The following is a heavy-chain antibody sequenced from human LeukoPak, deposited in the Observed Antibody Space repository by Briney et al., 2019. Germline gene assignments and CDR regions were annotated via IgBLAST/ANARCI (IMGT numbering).Heavy chain of an antibody. Sequence: GGSLRLSCAASGFTFSSYAMHWVRRAPGKGLVWVSHINGDGTTTTYADSVKGRFTISRDNAQNTLYLQMNSLRAEDTAVYYCARGTALQDYWGQGTLVTVSS. CDR1: GFTFSSYA. CDR3: ARGTALQDY. V-gene: IGHV3-74*01. J-gene: IGHJ4*02. D-gene: IGHD2-2*02. CDR2: INGDGTTT.